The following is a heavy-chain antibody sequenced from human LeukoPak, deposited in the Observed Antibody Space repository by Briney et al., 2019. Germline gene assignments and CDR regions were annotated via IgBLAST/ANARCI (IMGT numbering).Heavy chain of an antibody. D-gene: IGHD1-20*01. CDR1: GLTFSDAW. J-gene: IGHJ4*02. CDR2: IKSKADGETI. CDR3: STLTSRGLSDS. Sequence: GGSLRLSCAASGLTFSDAWMNWVRQAPGKGLEWVGRIKSKADGETIDYAAPVKGRFTFSRDDSKNMLYLQMNSLRSEDTAVYYCSTLTSRGLSDSWGQGTLVTVSS. V-gene: IGHV3-15*07.